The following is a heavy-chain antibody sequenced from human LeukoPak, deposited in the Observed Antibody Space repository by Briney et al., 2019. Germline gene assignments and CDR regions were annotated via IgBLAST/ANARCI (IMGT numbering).Heavy chain of an antibody. V-gene: IGHV1-18*01. CDR3: ARGGGTAHFDY. CDR1: GYTFINYD. J-gene: IGHJ4*02. D-gene: IGHD1-1*01. Sequence: GASVKVSCKASGYTFINYDITWVRQAPGQGLEWMGWISAYNGNTNYAQKLQGRVTMITDTSTTTAYMELRSLRSDDTAVYYCARGGGTAHFDYWGQGTPVTVSS. CDR2: ISAYNGNT.